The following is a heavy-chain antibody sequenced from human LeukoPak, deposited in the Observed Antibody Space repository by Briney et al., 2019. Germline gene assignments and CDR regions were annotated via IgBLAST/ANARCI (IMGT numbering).Heavy chain of an antibody. V-gene: IGHV1-2*02. Sequence: ASVKVSCKASGYAFTGYYMHWVRQAPGQGLEWMGWINPNSGGTNYAQKFQGRVTMTRDTSISTAYMELSRLRSDDTAVYYCAKLVYDSSGYSIWGQGTMVTVSS. J-gene: IGHJ3*02. CDR1: GYAFTGYY. CDR3: AKLVYDSSGYSI. D-gene: IGHD3-22*01. CDR2: INPNSGGT.